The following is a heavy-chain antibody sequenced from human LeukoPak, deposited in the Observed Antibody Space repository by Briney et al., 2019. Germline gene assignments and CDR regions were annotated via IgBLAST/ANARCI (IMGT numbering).Heavy chain of an antibody. CDR3: ARQGPPAYCGGDCYSDYYGMDV. D-gene: IGHD2-21*02. CDR1: GYSFTSYW. V-gene: IGHV5-51*01. J-gene: IGHJ6*02. CDR2: IYPGDSDT. Sequence: PGESLKISCKGSGYSFTSYWIGWVRQTPGKGLEWMGIIYPGDSDTRYSPSFQGQVTISADKSISTAYLQWSSLKASDTAMYYCARQGPPAYCGGDCYSDYYGMDVWGQGTTVTVSS.